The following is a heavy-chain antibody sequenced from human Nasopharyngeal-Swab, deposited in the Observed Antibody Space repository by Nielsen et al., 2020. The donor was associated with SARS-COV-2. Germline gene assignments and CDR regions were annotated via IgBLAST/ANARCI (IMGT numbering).Heavy chain of an antibody. V-gene: IGHV4-59*08. CDR1: GGSISSYY. CDR3: ARKSGWLGAFDI. D-gene: IGHD5-12*01. Sequence: GSLRLSCTVSGGSISSYYWSWIRQPPGKGLEWIGYIYYSGSTNYNPSLKSRVTISVDTSKNQFSLKLSSVTAADTAVYYCARKSGWLGAFDIWGQGTMATVSS. J-gene: IGHJ3*02. CDR2: IYYSGST.